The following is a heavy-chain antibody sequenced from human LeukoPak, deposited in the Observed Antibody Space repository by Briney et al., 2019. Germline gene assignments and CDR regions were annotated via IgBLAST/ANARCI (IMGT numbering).Heavy chain of an antibody. CDR3: TTDRGYCSGGSCYFKKMGYCYGMDV. D-gene: IGHD2-15*01. CDR2: IKSKTDSGTT. V-gene: IGHV3-15*01. Sequence: GGSLRLSCAASGFTFSDFSDAWVSWVRQAAGKGLAWVGRIKSKTDSGTTAHTAPVKGRFTSSRDDSKNTLYLQMNSLKTEDTAVYYCTTDRGYCSGGSCYFKKMGYCYGMDVWGQGTTVTVSS. CDR1: GFTFSDFSDAW. J-gene: IGHJ6*02.